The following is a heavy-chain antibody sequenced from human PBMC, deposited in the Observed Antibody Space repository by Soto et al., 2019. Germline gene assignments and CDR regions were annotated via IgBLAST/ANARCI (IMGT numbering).Heavy chain of an antibody. CDR3: AKRGPGSDYYYGLDV. D-gene: IGHD2-15*01. J-gene: IGHJ6*02. CDR2: ISASGSST. Sequence: EVQLLESGGGLVQPGGSLRLSCVPSGFTFDTYAMSWVRQIPGKGLEWVSTISASGSSTYYADSVKGRFTVSRDNVKKTLHLQLNSVTAEDAAVYYCAKRGPGSDYYYGLDVWGHWTTVTVSS. V-gene: IGHV3-23*01. CDR1: GFTFDTYA.